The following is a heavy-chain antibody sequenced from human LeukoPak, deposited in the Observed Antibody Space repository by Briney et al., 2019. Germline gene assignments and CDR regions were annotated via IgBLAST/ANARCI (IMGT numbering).Heavy chain of an antibody. J-gene: IGHJ5*02. CDR1: GFTFDAYA. CDR3: ARGVDFWSGYYYNWFDL. D-gene: IGHD3-3*01. V-gene: IGHV3-9*01. Sequence: GGXLRLSCAASGFTFDAYAMHWVRQVPGRGLEWVSGVSWESTRMAYADSVKGRFTISRDNAKNSLYLQMNSLRAEDTAVYYCARGVDFWSGYYYNWFDLWGQGTLVTVSS. CDR2: VSWESTRM.